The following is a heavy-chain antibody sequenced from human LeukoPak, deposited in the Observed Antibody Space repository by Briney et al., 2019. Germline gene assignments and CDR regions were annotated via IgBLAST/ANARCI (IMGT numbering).Heavy chain of an antibody. D-gene: IGHD2-2*01. J-gene: IGHJ5*02. V-gene: IGHV1-2*02. Sequence: GVSVKVSCKDSVYTFADYYIHWVRQAPGQGLEWVGWLNPNSGDTNYARSFQGRVTMTRDTSISTAYMELSRLRFDDTAVYYCAKDPSDQMLPENWFDPWGQGTLVTVSS. CDR1: VYTFADYY. CDR3: AKDPSDQMLPENWFDP. CDR2: LNPNSGDT.